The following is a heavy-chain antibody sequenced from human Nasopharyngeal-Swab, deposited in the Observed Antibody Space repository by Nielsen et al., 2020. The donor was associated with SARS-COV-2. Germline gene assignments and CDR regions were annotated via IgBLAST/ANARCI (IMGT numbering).Heavy chain of an antibody. D-gene: IGHD7-27*01. Sequence: QAPGKGLEWIGYIYYSGSTYYNPSLKSRVTISVDTSKNQFSLKLSSVTAADTAVYYCAREERPLGNWFDPWGQGTLVTVSS. CDR2: IYYSGST. CDR3: AREERPLGNWFDP. V-gene: IGHV4-31*02. J-gene: IGHJ5*02.